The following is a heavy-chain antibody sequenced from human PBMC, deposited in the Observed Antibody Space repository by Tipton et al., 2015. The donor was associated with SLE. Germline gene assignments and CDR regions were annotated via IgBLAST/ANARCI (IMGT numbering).Heavy chain of an antibody. CDR2: ISSSGNSV. V-gene: IGHV3-48*03. CDR3: ARDPLYYYDGPGYYDPETAYFDS. D-gene: IGHD3/OR15-3a*01. Sequence: GSLRLSCAASGFTFSSYEMTWVRQAPGKGLEWISYISSSGNSVYYADSVKGRFTISRDNSKKSLYLQMNSLRPEDTAFYYCARDPLYYYDGPGYYDPETAYFDSWGQGTLVTVSS. CDR1: GFTFSSYE. J-gene: IGHJ4*02.